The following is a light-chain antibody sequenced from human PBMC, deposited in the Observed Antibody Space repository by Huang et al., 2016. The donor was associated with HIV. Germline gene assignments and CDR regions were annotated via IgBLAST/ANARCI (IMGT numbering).Light chain of an antibody. Sequence: DIVMTQSPDSLAVSLGERATINCKSSQTILHDYDSRNYLAWYQQKPVQPPKLLIHWASIRKSGVPDRFIGSGSGTDFTLTISSLQAEDVAVYYCQQYYSSPFTFGPGTNVDI. CDR3: QQYYSSPFT. V-gene: IGKV4-1*01. J-gene: IGKJ3*01. CDR1: QTILHDYDSRNY. CDR2: WAS.